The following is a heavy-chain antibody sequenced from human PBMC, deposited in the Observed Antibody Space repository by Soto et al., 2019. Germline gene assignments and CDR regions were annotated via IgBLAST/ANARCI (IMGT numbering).Heavy chain of an antibody. D-gene: IGHD6-13*01. CDR3: ARASGSSWYNWFDP. CDR2: IITMFGTT. Sequence: QVQLVQSGAEVKKPGSSVKVSCKASGGTFSSYAISWVRQAPGQGLEYMGGIITMFGTTNYAQTFRGRVTITADESTSTAYMELSSLRSDATAVYYCARASGSSWYNWFDPWGQGTLVTVSS. CDR1: GGTFSSYA. V-gene: IGHV1-69*01. J-gene: IGHJ5*02.